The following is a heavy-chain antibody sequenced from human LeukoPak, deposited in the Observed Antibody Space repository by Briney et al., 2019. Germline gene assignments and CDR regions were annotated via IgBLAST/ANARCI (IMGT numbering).Heavy chain of an antibody. J-gene: IGHJ4*02. Sequence: ASVKVSCKASGYTFTSYAMHRVRQAPGQRLEWMGWINAGNGNTKYSQKFQGRVTITRDTSASTAYMELSSLRSEDTAVYYCASSLGYCSSTSCPGVGYWGQGTLVTVSS. V-gene: IGHV1-3*01. CDR2: INAGNGNT. CDR1: GYTFTSYA. D-gene: IGHD2-2*01. CDR3: ASSLGYCSSTSCPGVGY.